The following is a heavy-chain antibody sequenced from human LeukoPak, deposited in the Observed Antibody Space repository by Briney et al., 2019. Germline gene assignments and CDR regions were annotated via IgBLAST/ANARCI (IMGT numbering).Heavy chain of an antibody. Sequence: SSETLSLTCTVSGGSISSYYWSWIRQPPGKGLEWIGYIYYSGSTNYNPSLKSRVTISVDTSKNQFSLKLSSVTAADTAVYYCAGAFGGITIFGVVTLNWFDPWGQGTLVTVSS. CDR1: GGSISSYY. D-gene: IGHD3-3*01. CDR3: AGAFGGITIFGVVTLNWFDP. J-gene: IGHJ5*02. CDR2: IYYSGST. V-gene: IGHV4-59*01.